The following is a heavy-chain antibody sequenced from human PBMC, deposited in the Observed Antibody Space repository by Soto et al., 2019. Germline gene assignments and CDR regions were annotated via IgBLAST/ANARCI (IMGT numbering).Heavy chain of an antibody. CDR3: AKETASIPGSPIEYWGQGNLAGEAGTPIDY. CDR2: ISGSGGVT. J-gene: IGHJ4*02. Sequence: GGSLRLSCAASGFTFISYALSWVRQAPGKGLEWVSTISGSGGVTYYADSVKGRFTISRDNSKNTVFLQMNSLRAEDTAVYYCAKETASIPGSPIEYWGQGNLAGEAGTPIDYWGQGTLVTVSS. D-gene: IGHD6-13*01. V-gene: IGHV3-23*01. CDR1: GFTFISYA.